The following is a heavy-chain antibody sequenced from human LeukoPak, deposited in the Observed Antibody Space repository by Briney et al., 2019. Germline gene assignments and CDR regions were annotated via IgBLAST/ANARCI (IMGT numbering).Heavy chain of an antibody. Sequence: GESLKISCKGSGYSFTSYWIGWVRQMPGKGLEWMGIIYPGDSDTRYSPSFQGQVTISADKSISTAYLQWSSLKASDTAMYYCARHPTTMVRGVIGYYYYMDVWGKGTTVTVSS. D-gene: IGHD3-10*01. V-gene: IGHV5-51*01. CDR1: GYSFTSYW. CDR3: ARHPTTMVRGVIGYYYYMDV. J-gene: IGHJ6*03. CDR2: IYPGDSDT.